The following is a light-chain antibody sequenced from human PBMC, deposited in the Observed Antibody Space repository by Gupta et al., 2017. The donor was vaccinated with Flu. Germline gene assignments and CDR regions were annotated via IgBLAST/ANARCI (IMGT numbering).Light chain of an antibody. J-gene: IGLJ3*02. CDR2: EVK. CDR1: SSDVGGYNY. V-gene: IGLV2-8*01. CDR3: SSYAGSNKWV. Sequence: VTLSCTGTSSDVGGYNYVSWYQQHPGKAPQLKIYEVKTRAAGVPDRFSGSKSGNTAALTVSGLQAEDEADYYCSSYAGSNKWVFGGGTKLTVL.